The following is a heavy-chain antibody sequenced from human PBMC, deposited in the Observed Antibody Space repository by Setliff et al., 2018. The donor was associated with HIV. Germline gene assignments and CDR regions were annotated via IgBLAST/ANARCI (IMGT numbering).Heavy chain of an antibody. Sequence: SETLSLTCAVYGGSFNGYYWSWIRQPPGKGLEWIGEINHSGSTNYNPSLKSRVTMSVDKSKNQFSLRLSSVTAAGTAVYYCARARRAGSGPKYFQHWGQGTLVTVSS. J-gene: IGHJ1*01. CDR3: ARARRAGSGPKYFQH. D-gene: IGHD2-15*01. CDR1: GGSFNGYY. CDR2: INHSGST. V-gene: IGHV4-34*01.